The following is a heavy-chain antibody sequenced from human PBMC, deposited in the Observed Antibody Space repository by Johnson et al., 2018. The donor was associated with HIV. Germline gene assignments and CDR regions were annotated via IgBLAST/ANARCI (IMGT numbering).Heavy chain of an antibody. V-gene: IGHV3-74*01. CDR3: ARVEWELDAFDI. J-gene: IGHJ3*02. D-gene: IGHD1-26*01. Sequence: VHLVESGGGLVQSGGSLRLSCAASGFTFSNHWMHWVRQAPGKGLVWVSRINSDGSSRNYADSVKGRFTISRDNAKNTLYLQMNSLRAEDTAVYYCARVEWELDAFDIWGQGTMVTVSS. CDR1: GFTFSNHW. CDR2: INSDGSSR.